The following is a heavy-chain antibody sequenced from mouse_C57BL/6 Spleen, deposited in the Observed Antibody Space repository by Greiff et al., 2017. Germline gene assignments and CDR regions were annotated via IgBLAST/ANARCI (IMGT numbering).Heavy chain of an antibody. Sequence: EVQGVESGEGLVKPGGSLKLSCAASGFTFSSYAMSWVRQTPEKRLEWVAYISSGGDYIYYADTVKGRFTISRDNARSTLYLQMSSLKSEDTAMYYCTRVGTSNWDYYAMDYWGQGTSVTVSS. CDR1: GFTFSSYA. V-gene: IGHV5-9-1*02. CDR3: TRVGTSNWDYYAMDY. CDR2: ISSGGDYI. J-gene: IGHJ4*01. D-gene: IGHD4-1*02.